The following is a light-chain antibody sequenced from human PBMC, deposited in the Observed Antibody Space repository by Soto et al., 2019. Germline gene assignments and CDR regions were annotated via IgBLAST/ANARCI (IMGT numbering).Light chain of an antibody. Sequence: EIVLTQSPDTLSLSPGERATLSCRASQIVSSNYLAWYQRKPGQAPRLLVSGASSRATGIPDRFSGSGSGADFTLTISRLEPEDFAVYYCQQYDTSPLTFGGGTKVEI. CDR1: QIVSSNY. CDR3: QQYDTSPLT. V-gene: IGKV3-20*01. CDR2: GAS. J-gene: IGKJ4*01.